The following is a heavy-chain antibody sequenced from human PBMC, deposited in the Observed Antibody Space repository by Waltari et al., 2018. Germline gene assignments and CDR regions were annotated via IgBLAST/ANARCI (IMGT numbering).Heavy chain of an antibody. D-gene: IGHD2-15*01. V-gene: IGHV3-74*03. CDR3: ARAGLLGAFDV. Sequence: EVQLVESGGGLVQPGGSLSRSCAASGFTFSRSWLHWVRQFPGKGLMWVSRINNDGSSTVYADSVKGRFTISRDDAKNTVSLQMNNLSAEDTALYYCARAGLLGAFDVWGQGTMVTVSS. CDR1: GFTFSRSW. J-gene: IGHJ3*01. CDR2: INNDGSST.